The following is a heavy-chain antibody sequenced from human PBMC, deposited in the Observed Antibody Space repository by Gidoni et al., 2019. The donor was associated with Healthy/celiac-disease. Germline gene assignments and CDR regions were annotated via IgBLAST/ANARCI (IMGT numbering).Heavy chain of an antibody. J-gene: IGHJ4*02. V-gene: IGHV3-15*07. CDR1: GFTFSNAW. CDR2: IKSKTDGGTT. D-gene: IGHD5-12*01. Sequence: EVQLVEYGGGLVKPGGSLRLSCAASGFTFSNAWMNWVRQAPGKGLEWGGRIKSKTDGGTTDYAAPVKGRFTISRDDSKNTLYLQMNSLKTEDTAVYYCTTDIVATDLDYWGQGTLVTVSS. CDR3: TTDIVATDLDY.